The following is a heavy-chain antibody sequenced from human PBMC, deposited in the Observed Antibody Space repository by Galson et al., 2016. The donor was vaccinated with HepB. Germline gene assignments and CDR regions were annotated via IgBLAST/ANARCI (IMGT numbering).Heavy chain of an antibody. Sequence: SLRLSCAASGLTLTTSGLNWVRQAPGRGLEWVSSLTGSGGGPYYADAVKGRFTISRDNSKNTVSLQMNSLRVEDTAVYYCAKSGPRDPDCGGDCYVIYFHSWGQGTLVTVSS. CDR3: AKSGPRDPDCGGDCYVIYFHS. V-gene: IGHV3-23*01. D-gene: IGHD2-21*02. CDR1: GLTLTTSG. CDR2: LTGSGGGP. J-gene: IGHJ1*01.